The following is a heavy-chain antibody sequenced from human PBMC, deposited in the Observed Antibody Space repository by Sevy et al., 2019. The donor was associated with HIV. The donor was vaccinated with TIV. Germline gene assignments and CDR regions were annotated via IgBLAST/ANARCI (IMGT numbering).Heavy chain of an antibody. J-gene: IGHJ4*02. D-gene: IGHD5-18*01. V-gene: IGHV3-30-3*01. CDR1: GFTFSSYA. CDR3: ARERVGYSLTYYFDY. CDR2: ISYDGSNK. Sequence: GGSLRLSCAASGFTFSSYAMHWVRQAPGKGLEWVAVISYDGSNKYYADSVKGRFTISRDNSKNTLYLQMNSLRAEDTAVYYCARERVGYSLTYYFDYWGQGTLVTVSS.